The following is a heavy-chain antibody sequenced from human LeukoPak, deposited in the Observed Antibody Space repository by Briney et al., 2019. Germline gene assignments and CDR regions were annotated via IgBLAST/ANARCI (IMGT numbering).Heavy chain of an antibody. CDR3: ARVGGVAGTLDY. CDR1: GYSISSGYY. Sequence: TSETLSLTCTVSGYSISSGYYWGWIRQPPGKGLEWIGSIYHSGSTYYNPSLKSRVTISVDTSKNQFSLKLSSVTAADTAVYYCARVGGVAGTLDYWGQGTLVTVSS. D-gene: IGHD6-19*01. V-gene: IGHV4-38-2*02. CDR2: IYHSGST. J-gene: IGHJ4*02.